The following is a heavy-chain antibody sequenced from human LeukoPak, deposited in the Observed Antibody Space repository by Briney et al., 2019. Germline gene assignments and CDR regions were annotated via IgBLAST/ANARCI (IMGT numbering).Heavy chain of an antibody. CDR1: GFSFSGHS. Sequence: GGPLRLSCGACGFSFSGHSMPGVRQAPGKGLAWVANINLDGSERFYVDFVKGRFTISRDNANNSMYLQMNSLRAEDTAVYYCGRVIAGAIDYWGQGTLVTVSS. CDR3: GRVIAGAIDY. J-gene: IGHJ4*02. CDR2: INLDGSER. V-gene: IGHV3-7*01. D-gene: IGHD6-13*01.